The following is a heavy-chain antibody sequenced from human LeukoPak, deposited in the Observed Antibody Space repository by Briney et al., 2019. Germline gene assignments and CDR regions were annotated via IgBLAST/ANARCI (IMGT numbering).Heavy chain of an antibody. CDR1: GFTFSSYA. CDR3: ARNLDYYDR. J-gene: IGHJ4*02. V-gene: IGHV3-30*04. Sequence: GGSLRLSCAASGFTFSSYAMHWVRQAPGKGLEWVAVISYDGSNKYYADSVKGRFTISRDNSKNTLYLQMNSLRAEDTAVYYCARNLDYYDRWGQGTLVTVSS. CDR2: ISYDGSNK. D-gene: IGHD3-22*01.